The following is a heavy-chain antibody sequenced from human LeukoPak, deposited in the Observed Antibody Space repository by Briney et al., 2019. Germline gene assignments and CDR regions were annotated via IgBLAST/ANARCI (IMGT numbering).Heavy chain of an antibody. V-gene: IGHV1-2*04. Sequence: EASVKVSCKASGYTFTGYYMHWVRQAPGQGLEWMGWINPNSGGTNYAQKVQGWVTMTRDTSISTAYMELSRLRSDDTAVYYCARGALGYCISTSCSDAFDIWGQGTMVTVSS. J-gene: IGHJ3*02. CDR3: ARGALGYCISTSCSDAFDI. CDR2: INPNSGGT. D-gene: IGHD2-2*01. CDR1: GYTFTGYY.